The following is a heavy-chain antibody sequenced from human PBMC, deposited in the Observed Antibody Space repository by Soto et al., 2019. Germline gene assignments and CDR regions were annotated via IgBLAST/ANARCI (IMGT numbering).Heavy chain of an antibody. V-gene: IGHV1-18*01. CDR1: GYTFTSYG. D-gene: IGHD2-21*02. CDR2: ISAYNGNT. CDR3: ARWVYCGGDCYWVGWFDP. Sequence: QVQLVQSGAEVKKPGASVKVSCKASGYTFTSYGISWVRQAPGQGLEWMGWISAYNGNTNYAQKLQGRVTMTTDTSTSTAYMELRSLRSDDTAVYYCARWVYCGGDCYWVGWFDPWGQGTLVTVSS. J-gene: IGHJ5*02.